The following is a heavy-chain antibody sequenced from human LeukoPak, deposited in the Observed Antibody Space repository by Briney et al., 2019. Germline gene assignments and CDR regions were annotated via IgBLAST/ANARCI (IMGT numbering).Heavy chain of an antibody. J-gene: IGHJ4*02. CDR3: ARTGKQLWSFGYFDY. Sequence: GGSLRLSCAASGFTVSSNYMSWVRQAPGKGLEWVSVIYSGGSTYYADSVKGRFTISRDNSKNTLYLQMNSLRAEDTAVYYCARTGKQLWSFGYFDYWGQGTLVTVSS. CDR2: IYSGGST. CDR1: GFTVSSNY. D-gene: IGHD5-18*01. V-gene: IGHV3-53*01.